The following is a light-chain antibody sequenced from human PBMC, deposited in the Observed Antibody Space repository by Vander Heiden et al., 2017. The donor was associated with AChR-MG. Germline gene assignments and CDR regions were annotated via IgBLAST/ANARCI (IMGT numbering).Light chain of an antibody. CDR2: MAS. Sequence: DIQMTQSPSTLSASVGDRVTITCRASQSISSWLAWYQQKPGKAPKLLIYMASSLESGVPSRFSGSGAGTEFTLTISSLQPDDFATYYCQQYNSDGTFGQGAKVEIK. V-gene: IGKV1-5*03. J-gene: IGKJ1*01. CDR1: QSISSW. CDR3: QQYNSDGT.